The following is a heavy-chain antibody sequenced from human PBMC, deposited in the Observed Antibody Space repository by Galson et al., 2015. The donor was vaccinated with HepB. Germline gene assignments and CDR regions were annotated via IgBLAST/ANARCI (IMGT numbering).Heavy chain of an antibody. CDR1: GYTLTELS. CDR2: FDPEDGET. V-gene: IGHV1-24*01. J-gene: IGHJ6*02. CDR3: ATDSPMVRGVSGRVNYYYYGMDV. D-gene: IGHD3-10*01. Sequence: SVKVSCKVSGYTLTELSMHWVRQAPGKGLEWMGGFDPEDGETIYAQKFQGRVTMTEDTSTDTAYMELSSLRSEDTAVHYCATDSPMVRGVSGRVNYYYYGMDVWGQGTTVTVPS.